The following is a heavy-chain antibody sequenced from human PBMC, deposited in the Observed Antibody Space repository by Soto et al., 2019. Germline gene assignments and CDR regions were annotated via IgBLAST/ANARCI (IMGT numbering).Heavy chain of an antibody. CDR2: IKQDGSEK. V-gene: IGHV3-7*01. CDR3: ARKVTAARLGNDAFDI. CDR1: GFTFSSYW. Sequence: GGSLRLSCAASGFTFSSYWMSWVRQAPGKGLEWVANIKQDGSEKYYVDSVKGRFTISRDNAKNSLYLQMNSLRAEDTAVYYYARKVTAARLGNDAFDIWGQGTMVTVSS. J-gene: IGHJ3*02. D-gene: IGHD6-6*01.